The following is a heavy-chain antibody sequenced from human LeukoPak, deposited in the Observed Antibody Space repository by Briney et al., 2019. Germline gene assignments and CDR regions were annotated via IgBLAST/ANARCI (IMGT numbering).Heavy chain of an antibody. CDR1: GFSFSSYG. D-gene: IGHD3-9*01. CDR3: ARDRYDILAGYYMYFDY. Sequence: GGSLRLSCTASGFSFSSYGMHWVREAPGKGLEWVAVIWYDGSNKYYADSVKDRFTISRDNSKNTLFPQMNSLRAEDTAVYYCARDRYDILAGYYMYFDYWGQGSLVTVSS. V-gene: IGHV3-33*01. J-gene: IGHJ4*02. CDR2: IWYDGSNK.